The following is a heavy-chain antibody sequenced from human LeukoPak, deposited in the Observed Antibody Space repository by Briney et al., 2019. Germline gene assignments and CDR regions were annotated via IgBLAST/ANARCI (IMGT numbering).Heavy chain of an antibody. J-gene: IGHJ6*03. V-gene: IGHV3-53*01. CDR1: GFTVSSNF. D-gene: IGHD1/OR15-1a*01. Sequence: GGSLRLSCAASGFTVSSNFMSWVRQAPGKGPDWPSVIYSGGTTYYADSVKGRFTISRDNSMNTLYLQMNGLRAEDTAVYYCARDGYGNNYMDVWGKGTTVTVSS. CDR2: IYSGGTT. CDR3: ARDGYGNNYMDV.